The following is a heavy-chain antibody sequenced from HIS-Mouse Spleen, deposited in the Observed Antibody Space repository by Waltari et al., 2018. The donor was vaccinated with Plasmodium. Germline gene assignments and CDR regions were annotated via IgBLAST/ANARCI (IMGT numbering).Heavy chain of an antibody. Sequence: QVQLVESGGGVVQPGRSLRLSCAASGFSFLSYAMPWVRQAPGKGLEWVAVISYDGSNKYYADSVKGRFTISRDNSKNTLYLQMNSLRAEDTAVYYCARDRRLAFDYWGQGTLVTVSS. J-gene: IGHJ4*02. CDR2: ISYDGSNK. CDR1: GFSFLSYA. D-gene: IGHD2-15*01. V-gene: IGHV3-30-3*01. CDR3: ARDRRLAFDY.